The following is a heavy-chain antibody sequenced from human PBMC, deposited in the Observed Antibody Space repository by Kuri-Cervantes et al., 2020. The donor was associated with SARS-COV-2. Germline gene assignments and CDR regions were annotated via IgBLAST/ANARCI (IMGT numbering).Heavy chain of an antibody. Sequence: ETLSLTCAASGITVNSNYMSWVRQAPGKGLEWVSITYTGGDTYYADSVKGRFTIARDISKNTLYLQLNSLKNEDTAVYYCARVTVTMIVGGYWFDLWGQGTLVTVSS. CDR3: ARVTVTMIVGGYWFDL. CDR2: TYTGGDT. D-gene: IGHD3-22*01. CDR1: GITVNSNY. V-gene: IGHV3-53*01. J-gene: IGHJ5*02.